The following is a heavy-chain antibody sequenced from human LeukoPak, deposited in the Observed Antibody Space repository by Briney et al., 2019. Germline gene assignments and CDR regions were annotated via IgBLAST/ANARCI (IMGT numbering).Heavy chain of an antibody. CDR2: INSDGSST. D-gene: IGHD2/OR15-2a*01. Sequence: GGSLRLSCTASGFTFSSYWTHWVRQAPGKWLVWVSRINSDGSSTTYAASVKGRFTISRDNAEDTLYLQMNSLRAEDTAVYYCARGLLTDVWGQGTTVTVPS. J-gene: IGHJ6*02. CDR3: ARGLLTDV. CDR1: GFTFSSYW. V-gene: IGHV3-74*01.